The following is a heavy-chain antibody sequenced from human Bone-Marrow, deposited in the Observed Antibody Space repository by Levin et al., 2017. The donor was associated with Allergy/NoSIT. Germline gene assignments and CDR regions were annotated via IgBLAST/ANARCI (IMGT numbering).Heavy chain of an antibody. CDR3: VKDQDSGTYFRFNGMDV. CDR1: GFTFITYA. D-gene: IGHD1-26*01. Sequence: PGGSLRLSCSASGFTFITYAMHWVRQAPGKGLEWVAVISNDENNKYYAESVKGRFSISRDNFKNTLSLQMNSLRPEDTAVYYCVKDQDSGTYFRFNGMDVWGQGTAVTVSS. J-gene: IGHJ6*02. CDR2: ISNDENNK. V-gene: IGHV3-30*04.